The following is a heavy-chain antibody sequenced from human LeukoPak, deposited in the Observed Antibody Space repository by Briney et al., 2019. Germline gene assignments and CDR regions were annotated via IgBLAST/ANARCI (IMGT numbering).Heavy chain of an antibody. CDR3: ARGLTAYPYGVFDY. CDR2: ISGSGGST. J-gene: IGHJ4*02. V-gene: IGHV3-23*01. CDR1: GFTFSSYA. Sequence: GGSLRLSCAASGFTFSSYAMSWVRQAPGKGLEWVSAISGSGGSTFYADSVKGRFTISRDNSKNTLYMQMNSLRAEDTAVYFCARGLTAYPYGVFDYWGQGTLVTVSS. D-gene: IGHD4-17*01.